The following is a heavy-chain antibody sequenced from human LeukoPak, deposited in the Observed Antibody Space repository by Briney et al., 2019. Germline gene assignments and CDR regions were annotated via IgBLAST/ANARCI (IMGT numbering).Heavy chain of an antibody. CDR1: GYTFTSYA. J-gene: IGHJ5*02. D-gene: IGHD6-19*01. V-gene: IGHV1-3*03. Sequence: VKVSFKAAGYTFTSYAMHWVRPAPGQRREGMGWINAGNGNTKYSQEFQGRVTITRDTSASTAYMELSSLRSEDMAVYYCAREYSSGWYWFDPWGQGTLVTVSS. CDR2: INAGNGNT. CDR3: AREYSSGWYWFDP.